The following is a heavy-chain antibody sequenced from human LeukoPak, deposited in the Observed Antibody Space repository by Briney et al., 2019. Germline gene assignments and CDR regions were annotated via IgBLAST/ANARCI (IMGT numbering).Heavy chain of an antibody. J-gene: IGHJ4*02. Sequence: GGSLRLSCAASGFTFSSYSMNWVRQAPGKGLEWVSSISSSRSYIYYADSVKGRFTISRDNAKNSLYLQMNTLTAEDTAVYCCARDSLSPYWGQGNLVTVSS. V-gene: IGHV3-21*01. CDR3: ARDSLSPY. D-gene: IGHD3-16*02. CDR2: ISSSRSYI. CDR1: GFTFSSYS.